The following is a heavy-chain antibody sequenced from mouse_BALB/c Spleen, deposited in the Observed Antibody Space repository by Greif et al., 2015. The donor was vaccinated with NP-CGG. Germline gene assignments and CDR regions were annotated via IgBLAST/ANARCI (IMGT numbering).Heavy chain of an antibody. D-gene: IGHD1-1*01. CDR1: GFNIKDTY. CDR2: IDRANGNT. J-gene: IGHJ3*01. V-gene: IGHV14-3*02. CDR3: APYYYGSSVFAY. Sequence: VQLQQSGAELVKPGASVKLSCTASGFNIKDTYMHWVKQRPEQGLEWIGRIDRANGNTKYDPKFQGKATITADTSSNTAYLQLSSLTSEDTAVYYCAPYYYGSSVFAYWGQGTLVTVSA.